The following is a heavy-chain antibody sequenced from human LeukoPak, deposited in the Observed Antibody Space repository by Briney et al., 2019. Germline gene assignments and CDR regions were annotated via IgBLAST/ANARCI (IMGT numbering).Heavy chain of an antibody. CDR1: GFTFSDAW. CDR3: TTRRQDGW. CDR2: IKSKIDGGTI. Sequence: GGSLRLSCVASGFTFSDAWMSWVRQAPGKGLEWVGRIKSKIDGGTIDYAAPVKGRFTISRDDSRNTLYLQMNSLKTEDTAVYYCTTRRQDGWWGQGTLVTASS. V-gene: IGHV3-15*01. D-gene: IGHD2-15*01. J-gene: IGHJ4*02.